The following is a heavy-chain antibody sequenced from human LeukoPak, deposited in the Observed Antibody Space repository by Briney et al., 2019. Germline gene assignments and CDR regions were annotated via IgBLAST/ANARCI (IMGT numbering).Heavy chain of an antibody. Sequence: GGPLRLSCAASGFTVSSNYMSWVRQAPGKGLEWVSVIYSGGSTYYADSVKGRFTISRDNAKNSLYLQMNSLRAEDTAVYYCARDPTSKRGNSWVVRFDYWGQGTLVTVSS. J-gene: IGHJ4*02. D-gene: IGHD4-23*01. CDR2: IYSGGST. CDR3: ARDPTSKRGNSWVVRFDY. CDR1: GFTVSSNY. V-gene: IGHV3-53*01.